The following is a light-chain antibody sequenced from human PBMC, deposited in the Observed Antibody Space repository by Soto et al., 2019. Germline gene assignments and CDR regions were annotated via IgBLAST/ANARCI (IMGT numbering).Light chain of an antibody. CDR1: QSVSSY. CDR2: DAS. J-gene: IGKJ5*01. V-gene: IGKV3-11*01. Sequence: EVVFTHSPATRSLSPGERATLSCRASQSVSSYLAWYQQKPGQAPRLLIYDASNRATGIPARFSGSGSGTDFTLTISSLEPEDFAVYYCQQRSNWPLSTFGQGTRLEIK. CDR3: QQRSNWPLST.